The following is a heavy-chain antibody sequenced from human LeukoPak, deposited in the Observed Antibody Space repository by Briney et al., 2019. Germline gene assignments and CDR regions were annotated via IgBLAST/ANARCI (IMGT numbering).Heavy chain of an antibody. Sequence: SETLSLTCSVSGGSISGYHCSWIRQPPGKGLEWVGHIYYSGSTTPKPSLKSRVTMSVDTPKNQFSLKLISMTAADTAVYYCARHYDFSSSWDPFDYWGQGKLVTVSS. D-gene: IGHD3-3*01. CDR3: ARHYDFSSSWDPFDY. CDR2: IYYSGST. V-gene: IGHV4-59*08. J-gene: IGHJ4*02. CDR1: GGSISGYH.